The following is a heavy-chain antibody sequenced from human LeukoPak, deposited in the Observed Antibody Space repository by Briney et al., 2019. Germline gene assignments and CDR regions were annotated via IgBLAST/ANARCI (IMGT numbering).Heavy chain of an antibody. CDR2: INPNSGGT. CDR1: GYTFTGYY. CDR3: ARDPAYCGGDCYYNAEYFQH. D-gene: IGHD2-21*02. Sequence: ASVKVSCKASGYTFTGYYMHWVRQAPGQGLEWMGWINPNSGGTNYAQKFQGRVTMTRDTSISTAYMELRSLRSDDTAVYYCARDPAYCGGDCYYNAEYFQHWGQGTLVTVSS. J-gene: IGHJ1*01. V-gene: IGHV1-2*02.